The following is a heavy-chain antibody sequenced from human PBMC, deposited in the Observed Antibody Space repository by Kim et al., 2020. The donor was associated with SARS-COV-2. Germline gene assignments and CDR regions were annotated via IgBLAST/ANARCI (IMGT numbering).Heavy chain of an antibody. Sequence: NHGQKFQGRVTITADESTSTAYMEVGSLRSEDTAVYYCASTDYYYYYMDVWGKGTTVTVSS. CDR3: ASTDYYYYYMDV. D-gene: IGHD2-8*02. V-gene: IGHV1-69*01. J-gene: IGHJ6*03.